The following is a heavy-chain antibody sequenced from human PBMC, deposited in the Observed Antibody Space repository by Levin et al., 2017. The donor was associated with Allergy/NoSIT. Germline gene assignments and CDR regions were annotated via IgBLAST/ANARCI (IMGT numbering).Heavy chain of an antibody. CDR1: EFTVSNNY. Sequence: GESLKISCVASEFTVSNNYMSWVRQAPGKGLEWVSVIYTGGSTYYADSVKGRFTISRDKSKNTLYLQMNSLRAEDTAVYYCARGGNSGSYYWYFDLWGRGTLVTVSS. J-gene: IGHJ2*01. CDR3: ARGGNSGSYYWYFDL. D-gene: IGHD1-26*01. V-gene: IGHV3-53*01. CDR2: IYTGGST.